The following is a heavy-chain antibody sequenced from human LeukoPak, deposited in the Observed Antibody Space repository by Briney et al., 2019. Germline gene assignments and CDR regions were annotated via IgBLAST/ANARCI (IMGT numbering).Heavy chain of an antibody. CDR2: ISGSGGST. J-gene: IGHJ4*02. Sequence: GGSLRLSCAASGFTFSSYAMSWVRQAPGKGLEWVSVISGSGGSTYYADSVKGRFTISRDNSKNTLYLQMNSLRAEDTAVYYCAKDDNSWYLFDYWGQGTLVTVSS. CDR3: AKDDNSWYLFDY. D-gene: IGHD6-13*01. CDR1: GFTFSSYA. V-gene: IGHV3-23*01.